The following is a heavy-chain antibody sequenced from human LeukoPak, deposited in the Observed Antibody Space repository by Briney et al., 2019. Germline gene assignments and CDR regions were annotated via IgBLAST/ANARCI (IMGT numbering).Heavy chain of an antibody. V-gene: IGHV1-2*02. D-gene: IGHD6-13*01. Sequence: GASVKVSCKASGYTFTGYYMHWVRQAPGQGREWMGWINPNSGGTNYAQKFQGRVTMTRDTSISTAYMELSRLRSDDTAVYYCARDRRVYYYGMDVWGQGTTVTVSS. CDR3: ARDRRVYYYGMDV. J-gene: IGHJ6*02. CDR1: GYTFTGYY. CDR2: INPNSGGT.